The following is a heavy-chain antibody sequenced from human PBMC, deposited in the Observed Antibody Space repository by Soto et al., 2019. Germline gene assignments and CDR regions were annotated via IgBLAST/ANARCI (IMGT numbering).Heavy chain of an antibody. CDR1: GFTLSSYG. CDR2: IWYDGINK. Sequence: QVQLVESGGGVVQPGRSLRLSCVASGFTLSSYGMHWVRQAPGKGLEWVAGIWYDGINKHYADSVKGRFTISRDNSGNTVYLQMSSLRAEDTAVYYWARDDRLVGTTYRSYCFDHWGQGTLVTVSS. CDR3: ARDDRLVGTTYRSYCFDH. D-gene: IGHD1-26*01. V-gene: IGHV3-33*01. J-gene: IGHJ4*02.